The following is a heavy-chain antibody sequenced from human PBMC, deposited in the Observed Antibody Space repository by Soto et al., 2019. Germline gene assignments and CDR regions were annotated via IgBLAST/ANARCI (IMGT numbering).Heavy chain of an antibody. CDR2: IIPILGIA. Sequence: QVQLVQSGAEVKKPGSSVKVSCKASGGTFSSYTISWVRQAPGQGLEWMGRIIPILGIANYAQKFQGRVTITADKSTSTAYRELSSLRSEDTAVYYCARDRGDYDILTGYYLGWFDPWGQGTLVTVSS. CDR3: ARDRGDYDILTGYYLGWFDP. D-gene: IGHD3-9*01. CDR1: GGTFSSYT. J-gene: IGHJ5*02. V-gene: IGHV1-69*08.